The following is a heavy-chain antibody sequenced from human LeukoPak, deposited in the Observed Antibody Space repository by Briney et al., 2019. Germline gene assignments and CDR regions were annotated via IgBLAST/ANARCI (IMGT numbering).Heavy chain of an antibody. CDR3: ARDHDWAFDL. D-gene: IGHD3-9*01. V-gene: IGHV3-48*02. CDR2: INHNAEMI. J-gene: IGHJ4*02. Sequence: GGSLRLSCEASGFPFSSYVMSWVRQAPGKGLEWIAYINHNAEMILYPDFVKGRFTISRDNAKNSLYLQMTALRDEDTAIYYCARDHDWAFDLWGQGTLVTVSS. CDR1: GFPFSSYV.